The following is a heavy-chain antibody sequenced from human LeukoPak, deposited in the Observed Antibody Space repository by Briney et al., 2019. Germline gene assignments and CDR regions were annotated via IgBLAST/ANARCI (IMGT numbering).Heavy chain of an antibody. J-gene: IGHJ4*02. CDR1: GYSFSSGYY. CDR2: IYHSGST. V-gene: IGHV4-38-2*01. CDR3: ARRLIAAAGNDY. Sequence: ASETLSLTCAVSGYSFSSGYYWGWIRQPPGKGLELIWRIYHSGSTFYNPSLKRRLTISVDPSKNQFSLELSSVTAADTAVYYCARRLIAAAGNDYWGQGTLVTVSS. D-gene: IGHD6-13*01.